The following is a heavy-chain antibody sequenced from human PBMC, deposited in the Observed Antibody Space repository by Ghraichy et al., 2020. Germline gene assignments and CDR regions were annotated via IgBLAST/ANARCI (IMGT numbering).Heavy chain of an antibody. V-gene: IGHV6-1*01. CDR1: GDSVSSNSAA. D-gene: IGHD6-19*01. CDR2: TYYRSKWYN. Sequence: SQTLSLTCAISGDSVSSNSAAWNWIRQSPSRGLEWLGRTYYRSKWYNDYAVSVKSRITINPDTSKNQFSLQLNSVTPEDTAVYYCARIPWREIAVAGTGDAFDIWGQGTMVTVSS. J-gene: IGHJ3*02. CDR3: ARIPWREIAVAGTGDAFDI.